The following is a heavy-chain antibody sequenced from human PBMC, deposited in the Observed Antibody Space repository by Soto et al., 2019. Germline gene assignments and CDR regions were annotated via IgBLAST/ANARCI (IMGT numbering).Heavy chain of an antibody. V-gene: IGHV3-23*01. CDR2: SGGSGGGT. D-gene: IGHD1-7*01. J-gene: IGHJ4*02. CDR1: GFTFSSYA. CDR3: AKGTANWNFGYFDY. Sequence: GGSLRLSCAASGFTFSSYAMTWVRQAPGKGLGWVSVSGGSGGGTYYADSVKGRFTISRDNSKNTLYLQMNSLRAEDTAVYYCAKGTANWNFGYFDYWGQGTLVTVSS.